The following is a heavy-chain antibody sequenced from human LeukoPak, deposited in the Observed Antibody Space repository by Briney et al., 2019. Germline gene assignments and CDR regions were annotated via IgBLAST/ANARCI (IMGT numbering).Heavy chain of an antibody. CDR1: GFTFSSYA. V-gene: IGHV3-23*01. Sequence: GGSLRLSCAASGFTFSSYAMSWVRQAPGKGLEWVSAISGSGGSTYYADSVKGRFTISRDNAKNSLYLQMNSLRAEDTAVYYCARDESMDFDYWGQGTLVTVSS. D-gene: IGHD2-8*01. CDR3: ARDESMDFDY. CDR2: ISGSGGST. J-gene: IGHJ4*02.